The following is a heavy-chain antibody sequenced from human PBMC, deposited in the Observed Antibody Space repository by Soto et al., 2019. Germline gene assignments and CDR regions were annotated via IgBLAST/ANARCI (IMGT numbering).Heavy chain of an antibody. D-gene: IGHD1-1*01. J-gene: IGHJ3*01. Sequence: QITLKESGPTLVKPTQVLTLTCSFSGFSRSTLGAGVGWVRQPPGKALEWLALIYWDDDRQYSPSLKTRLTITKDTSKNQVVLTLTNMDPVDTGTYFCAHTQLTTGANAFDVWGQGTIVSVSS. CDR2: IYWDDDR. CDR3: AHTQLTTGANAFDV. V-gene: IGHV2-5*02. CDR1: GFSRSTLGAG.